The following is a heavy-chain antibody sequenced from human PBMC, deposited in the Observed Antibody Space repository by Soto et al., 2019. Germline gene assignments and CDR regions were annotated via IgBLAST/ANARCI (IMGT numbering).Heavy chain of an antibody. D-gene: IGHD1-26*01. Sequence: GGSLRLSCAASGFTFSIYDMHWVRQAKGKGLEWVSAIGTAGDTYYPGSVKGRFTISRENAKNSLYLQMNSLRAGDTAVYYCARGGGGATSYYYYGMDVWGQGTTVTVSS. V-gene: IGHV3-13*04. J-gene: IGHJ6*02. CDR3: ARGGGGATSYYYYGMDV. CDR1: GFTFSIYD. CDR2: IGTAGDT.